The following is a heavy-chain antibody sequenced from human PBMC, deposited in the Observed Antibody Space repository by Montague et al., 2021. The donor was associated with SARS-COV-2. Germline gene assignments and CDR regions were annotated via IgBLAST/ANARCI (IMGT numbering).Heavy chain of an antibody. Sequence: TLSLTCTVSGGSISSGYYYWSWLRPPAGKGLEWIRRLYRSASPNYNPSLESRVVLSVDTSRNHFSMKMTSATAAATAMYYCARGVALGVVAVTGDFDSWGQGTLVIVSS. D-gene: IGHD7-27*01. CDR2: LYRSASP. J-gene: IGHJ4*02. CDR3: ARGVALGVVAVTGDFDS. CDR1: GGSISSGYYY. V-gene: IGHV4-61*02.